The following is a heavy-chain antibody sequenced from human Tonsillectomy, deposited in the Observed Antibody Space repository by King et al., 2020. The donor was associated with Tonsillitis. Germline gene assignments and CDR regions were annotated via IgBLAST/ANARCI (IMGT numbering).Heavy chain of an antibody. CDR2: ISYDGSKK. J-gene: IGHJ4*02. V-gene: IGHV3-30*18. CDR1: EFTFSSFG. Sequence: VQLVESGGGVVQSGRSLRLSCAASEFTFSSFGMHGVRQAPGKGLEWVAVISYDGSKKNYADSVKGRFTISRDNSKNTLYLQMNSLRAEDTAVYYCAKDYYGSGSYYPIEYWGQGTLVTVSS. CDR3: AKDYYGSGSYYPIEY. D-gene: IGHD3-10*01.